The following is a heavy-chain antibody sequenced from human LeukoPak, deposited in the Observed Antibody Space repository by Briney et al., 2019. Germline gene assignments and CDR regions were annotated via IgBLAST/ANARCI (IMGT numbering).Heavy chain of an antibody. CDR1: GFTFSDYY. CDR2: ISSSGSTI. CDR3: ARLYYDFWSGYHLDYYYYMDV. J-gene: IGHJ6*03. D-gene: IGHD3-3*01. V-gene: IGHV3-11*04. Sequence: GGSLRLSCAASGFTFSDYYMSWIRQAPGKGLEWVSYISSSGSTIYYADSVKGRFTISRDNAKNSLYPQMNSLRAEDTAVYYCARLYYDFWSGYHLDYYYYMDVWGKGTTVTVSS.